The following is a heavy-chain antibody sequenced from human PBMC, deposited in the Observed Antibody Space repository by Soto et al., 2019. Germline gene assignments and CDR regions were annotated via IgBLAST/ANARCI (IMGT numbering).Heavy chain of an antibody. CDR3: ARNEPSTILRVVLTAGMDV. Sequence: PGESLKISCXASGYAFSDYWIAWVRQMPGRGLEWMGVIYPGDSDTRYSPSFEGQVTISADKSIKTAYLQWDSLKASDTAMYYCARNEPSTILRVVLTAGMDVWGHGTTVTVSS. CDR1: GYAFSDYW. CDR2: IYPGDSDT. D-gene: IGHD3-3*01. V-gene: IGHV5-51*01. J-gene: IGHJ6*02.